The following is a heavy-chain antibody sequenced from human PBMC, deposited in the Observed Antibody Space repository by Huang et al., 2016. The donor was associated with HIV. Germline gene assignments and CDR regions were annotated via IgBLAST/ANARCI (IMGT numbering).Heavy chain of an antibody. D-gene: IGHD3-22*01. CDR1: GFNFNNYD. J-gene: IGHJ4*02. V-gene: IGHV1-8*03. CDR2: ITPKSGNT. Sequence: QVQLVQSGAEVKKPGASVKVSCKASGFNFNNYDFNWVRQASGQGLGGMGGITPKSGNTGYAQKFQGRVTITRNTSITTAYMELRSLRSEDTAVYYCARARGFLYDSTGYYSRYYFDSWGQGTLVTISS. CDR3: ARARGFLYDSTGYYSRYYFDS.